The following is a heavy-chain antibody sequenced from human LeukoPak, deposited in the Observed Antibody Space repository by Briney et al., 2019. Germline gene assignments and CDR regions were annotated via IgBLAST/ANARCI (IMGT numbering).Heavy chain of an antibody. CDR1: GGSFSGYY. D-gene: IGHD2-2*01. CDR2: INHSGST. Sequence: SGTLSLTCAVYGGSFSGYYWSWIRQPPGKGLEWIGEINHSGSTYYNPSLKSRVTISVDTSKNQFSLKLSSVTAADTAVYYCAARSRRGIGYCSSTSCYSGAFDIWGRGTMVTVSS. V-gene: IGHV4-34*01. J-gene: IGHJ3*02. CDR3: AARSRRGIGYCSSTSCYSGAFDI.